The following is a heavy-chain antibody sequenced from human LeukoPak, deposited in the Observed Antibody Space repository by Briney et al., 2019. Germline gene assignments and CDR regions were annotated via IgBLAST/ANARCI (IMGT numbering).Heavy chain of an antibody. D-gene: IGHD3-22*01. CDR3: VRASDSSGYYWYFDL. V-gene: IGHV4-4*07. CDR2: VSASGSS. J-gene: IGHJ2*01. Sequence: SETLSLTCSVSGGSISRSYWSWIRQPAGKGLEWIGRVSASGSSSYNPSLKSRVTMSLDTSKNQFSLKLSSVTAADTAVYYCVRASDSSGYYWYFDLWGRGTLVTVSS. CDR1: GGSISRSY.